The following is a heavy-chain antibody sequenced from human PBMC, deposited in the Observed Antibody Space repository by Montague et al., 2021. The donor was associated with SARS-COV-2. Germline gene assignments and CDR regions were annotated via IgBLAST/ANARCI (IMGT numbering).Heavy chain of an antibody. J-gene: IGHJ4*02. Sequence: NDYAVSVKSRITINPDTSKNQISLQLNSVIPEDTAGYYCARTSASSDYWGQGTLVTVSS. D-gene: IGHD1-26*01. CDR2: N. CDR3: ARTSASSDY. V-gene: IGHV6-1*01.